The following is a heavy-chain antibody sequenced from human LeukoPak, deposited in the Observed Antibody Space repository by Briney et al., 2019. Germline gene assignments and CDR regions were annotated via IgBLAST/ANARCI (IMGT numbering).Heavy chain of an antibody. D-gene: IGHD3-16*01. CDR2: LHRDGSV. CDR1: GFTVSDNN. V-gene: IGHV3-53*01. J-gene: IGHJ4*02. Sequence: PGGSLRLSCAASGFTVSDNNMIWVRQAPGKGLEWVSTLHRDGSVRYADSVNGRFTISRDDSKNTLSLQMSSLRDEDTAVYYCVRVHGGGYWCQGTLVTVSS. CDR3: VRVHGGGY.